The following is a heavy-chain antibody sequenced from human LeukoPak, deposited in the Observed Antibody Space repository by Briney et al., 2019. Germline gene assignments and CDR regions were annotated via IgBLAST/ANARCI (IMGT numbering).Heavy chain of an antibody. CDR2: IHPGDSDT. CDR1: GYSFTSYW. CDR3: ARHLSGGAARRWWAFDI. D-gene: IGHD6-6*01. Sequence: GESLKISCKGSGYSFTSYWIGWVRQMPGKGLEWMGIIHPGDSDTRYSPSFQGQVTISADKSISTAYLQWSSLKASDTAMYYCARHLSGGAARRWWAFDIWGQGTMVTVSS. J-gene: IGHJ3*02. V-gene: IGHV5-51*01.